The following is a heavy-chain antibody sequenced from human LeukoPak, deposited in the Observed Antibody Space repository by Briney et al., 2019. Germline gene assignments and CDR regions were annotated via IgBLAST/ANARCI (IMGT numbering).Heavy chain of an antibody. V-gene: IGHV3-30*02. D-gene: IGHD4/OR15-4a*01. Sequence: GGSLRLSCAASGFTFSSYGMHWVRQAPGKGLQWVAFMRSDGSDIYYADSVKGRFTISRDNSKNTLYLQMNSLRAEDTAVYYCAKGSYGAKVYWGQGTLVTVSS. CDR2: MRSDGSDI. J-gene: IGHJ4*02. CDR3: AKGSYGAKVY. CDR1: GFTFSSYG.